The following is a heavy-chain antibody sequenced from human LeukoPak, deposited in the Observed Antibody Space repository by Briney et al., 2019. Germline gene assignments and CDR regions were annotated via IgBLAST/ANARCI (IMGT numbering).Heavy chain of an antibody. V-gene: IGHV3-23*01. CDR1: GFTFSSYA. J-gene: IGHJ4*02. Sequence: GGSLRLSCAASGFTFSSYAMSWVRQAPGNGLECVSAISGSGGSTNYADSVKGRFTISRDNSKNTLYLQMNSLRAEDTAVYYCAKEYFDWRNRRAFDYWGQGTLVTVSS. CDR2: ISGSGGST. D-gene: IGHD3-9*01. CDR3: AKEYFDWRNRRAFDY.